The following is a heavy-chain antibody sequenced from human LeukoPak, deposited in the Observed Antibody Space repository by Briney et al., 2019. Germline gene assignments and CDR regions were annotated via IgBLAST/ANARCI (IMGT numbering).Heavy chain of an antibody. CDR2: ISSTGTYI. CDR3: ARVVSVAWSERRPGYYYMDV. Sequence: GGSLRLSCAASGFTFSSYKMNWVRQAAGKGLEWVSSISSTGTYIYYADSVKGRLTISRDNAKNSLYVQINSLRAEDTAVYYCARVVSVAWSERRPGYYYMDVWGKGTTVTVSS. J-gene: IGHJ6*03. V-gene: IGHV3-21*01. CDR1: GFTFSSYK. D-gene: IGHD1-1*01.